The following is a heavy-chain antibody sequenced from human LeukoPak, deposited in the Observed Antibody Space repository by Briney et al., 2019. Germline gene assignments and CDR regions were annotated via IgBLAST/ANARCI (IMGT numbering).Heavy chain of an antibody. CDR2: ISSSSSYI. Sequence: PGGSLRLSCAASGFTFSSYAMSWVRQAPGKGLEWVSSISSSSSYIYYADSVKGRFTISRDNAKNSLYLQMNSLRAEDTAVYYCARAYYDILTHYYGMDVWGQGTTVTVSS. D-gene: IGHD3-9*01. CDR1: GFTFSSYA. J-gene: IGHJ6*02. CDR3: ARAYYDILTHYYGMDV. V-gene: IGHV3-21*01.